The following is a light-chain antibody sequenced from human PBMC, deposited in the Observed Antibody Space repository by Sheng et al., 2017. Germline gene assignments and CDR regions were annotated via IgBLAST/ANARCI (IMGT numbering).Light chain of an antibody. CDR1: QSVTNNY. CDR3: QQYGNSPPTYT. CDR2: GAS. Sequence: DIVLTQSPGTLSLSPGDRATLSCRASQSVTNNYLAWYQQKPGQAPGLLIYGASTRATGIPDRFSGSGSGTDFTLTISRLEHEDFAVYYCQQYGNSPPTYTFGQGTKLEI. J-gene: IGKJ2*01. V-gene: IGKV3-20*01.